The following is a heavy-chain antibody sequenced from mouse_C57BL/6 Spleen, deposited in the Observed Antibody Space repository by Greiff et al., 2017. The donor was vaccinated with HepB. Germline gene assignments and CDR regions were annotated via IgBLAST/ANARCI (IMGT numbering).Heavy chain of an antibody. CDR1: GYTFTSYG. J-gene: IGHJ2*01. Sequence: VKLMESGAELARPGASVKLSCKASGYTFTSYGISWVKQRTGQGLEWIGEIYPRSGNTYYNEKFKGKATLTADKSSSTAYMELRSLTSEDSAVYFCARHYYGNYFDYWGQGTTLTVSS. CDR2: IYPRSGNT. V-gene: IGHV1-81*01. CDR3: ARHYYGNYFDY. D-gene: IGHD1-1*01.